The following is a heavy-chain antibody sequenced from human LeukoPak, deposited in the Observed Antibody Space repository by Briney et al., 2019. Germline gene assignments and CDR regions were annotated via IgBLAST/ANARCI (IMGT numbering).Heavy chain of an antibody. CDR3: ARGGTYSSGWYY. J-gene: IGHJ4*02. CDR2: MNPNSGNT. CDR1: GYTFTSYD. D-gene: IGHD6-19*01. Sequence: ASVKVSCKASGYTFTSYDINRVRQATGQGLEWMGWMNPNSGNTGYAQKFQGRVTMTRNTSISTAYMELSSLRSEDTAVYYCARGGTYSSGWYYWGQGTLVTVSS. V-gene: IGHV1-8*01.